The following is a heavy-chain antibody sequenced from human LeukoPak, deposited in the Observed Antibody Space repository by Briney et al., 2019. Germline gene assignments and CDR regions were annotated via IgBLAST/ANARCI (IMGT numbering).Heavy chain of an antibody. CDR2: IYYSGST. D-gene: IGHD1-14*01. CDR1: GGSISSSSYY. Sequence: SETLSLTCTVSGGSISSSSYYWGWIRQPPGKGLEWIGSIYYSGSTYYNPSLKSRVTISVDTSKNQFSLKLSSVTAADTAVYYCARDPPAERVSDIWGQGTMVTVSS. CDR3: ARDPPAERVSDI. V-gene: IGHV4-39*07. J-gene: IGHJ3*02.